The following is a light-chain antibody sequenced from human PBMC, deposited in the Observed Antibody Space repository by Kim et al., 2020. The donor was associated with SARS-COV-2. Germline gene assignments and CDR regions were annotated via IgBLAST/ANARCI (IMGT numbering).Light chain of an antibody. CDR3: AAWDDSLNGVV. Sequence: QSVLTQPPSVSEAPRQRVIISCPGSSSNIGNNAVNWYQQLPGKATKLLIYYDDLLPSGVSDRFSGSKSGTSASLAISGLQSEDEAGYYCAAWDDSLNGVVFGRGTQLTVL. J-gene: IGLJ2*01. V-gene: IGLV1-36*01. CDR1: SSNIGNNA. CDR2: YDD.